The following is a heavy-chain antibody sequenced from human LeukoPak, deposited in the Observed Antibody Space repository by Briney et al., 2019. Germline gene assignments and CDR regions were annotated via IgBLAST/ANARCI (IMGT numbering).Heavy chain of an antibody. CDR3: ASVYGGKDY. J-gene: IGHJ4*02. CDR2: IYYSGST. V-gene: IGHV4-34*01. Sequence: SETLSLTCAVYGGSFSGYYWSWIRQPPGKGLEWIGSIYYSGSTYYNPSLKSRVTISVDTSKNQFSLKLSSVTAADTAVYYCASVYGGKDYWGQGTLVTVSS. D-gene: IGHD4-23*01. CDR1: GGSFSGYY.